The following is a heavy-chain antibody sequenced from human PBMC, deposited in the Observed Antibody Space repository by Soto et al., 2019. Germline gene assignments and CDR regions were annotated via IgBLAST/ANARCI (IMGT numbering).Heavy chain of an antibody. CDR1: GGSISSGGYS. Sequence: SETLSLTCAVSGGSISSGGYSWSWIRQPPGKGLEWIGYMYHSGSTYYNPSLKSRVTISIDTSKNQFSLKLSSVTAADTAVYYCARGSLHFPNYYGSGSYLPQLDYWGQGTLVTVSS. D-gene: IGHD3-10*01. CDR3: ARGSLHFPNYYGSGSYLPQLDY. J-gene: IGHJ4*02. CDR2: MYHSGST. V-gene: IGHV4-30-2*01.